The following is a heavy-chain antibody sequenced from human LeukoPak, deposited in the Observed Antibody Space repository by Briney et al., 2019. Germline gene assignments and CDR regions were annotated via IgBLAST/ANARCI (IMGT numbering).Heavy chain of an antibody. J-gene: IGHJ6*02. CDR2: ISAYNGNT. CDR1: GYTFTSYG. CDR3: ARGVCTNGICYGPYYYGMDV. Sequence: GASVKVSCKASGYTFTSYGISWVRQAPGQGLEWMGWISAYNGNTNYAQKLQDRVTMTTDTSTSTAYMELRSLRSDDTAVYYCARGVCTNGICYGPYYYGMDVWGQGTTVTVSS. V-gene: IGHV1-18*01. D-gene: IGHD2-8*01.